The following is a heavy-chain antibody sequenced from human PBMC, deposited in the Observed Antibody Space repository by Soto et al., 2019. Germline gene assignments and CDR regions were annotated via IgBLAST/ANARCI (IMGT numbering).Heavy chain of an antibody. J-gene: IGHJ6*02. CDR2: IVVGSGNT. Sequence: SAQVSCKASGFTFTSSAVQWVRQARGQRLEWIGWIVVGSGNTNYAQKFQERVTITRDMSTSTAYMELSSLRSEDTAVYYCAADSSSSEYYYYGMDVWGQGTTVTVSS. CDR3: AADSSSSEYYYYGMDV. D-gene: IGHD6-6*01. CDR1: GFTFTSSA. V-gene: IGHV1-58*01.